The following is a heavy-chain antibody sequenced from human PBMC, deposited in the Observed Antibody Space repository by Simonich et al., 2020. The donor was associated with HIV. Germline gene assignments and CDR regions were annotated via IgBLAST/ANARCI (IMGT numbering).Heavy chain of an antibody. Sequence: SYSMNWVRQAPGKGLEWVSSISDSSSYIYYADSVKGRFTISRDNAKNSLYLQMNSLRAEDTAVYYCARDGAVAGTDFDYWGQGTLVTVSS. CDR3: ARDGAVAGTDFDY. CDR1: SYS. CDR2: ISDSSSYI. J-gene: IGHJ4*02. V-gene: IGHV3-21*01. D-gene: IGHD6-19*01.